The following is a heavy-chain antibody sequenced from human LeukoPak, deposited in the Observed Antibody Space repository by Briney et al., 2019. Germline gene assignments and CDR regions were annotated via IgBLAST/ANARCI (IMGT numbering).Heavy chain of an antibody. Sequence: SGPTLVKPTQTLTLTCTFSGFSLSTSGVGVGWIRQPPGKALEWLALIYWDDDKRYSPSLKSRLTITKDTSKNQVVLTMTNMDPVDTATYYCAHRPYIAARPNWFDPWDQGTLVTVSS. CDR3: AHRPYIAARPNWFDP. V-gene: IGHV2-5*02. D-gene: IGHD6-6*01. CDR2: IYWDDDK. J-gene: IGHJ5*02. CDR1: GFSLSTSGVG.